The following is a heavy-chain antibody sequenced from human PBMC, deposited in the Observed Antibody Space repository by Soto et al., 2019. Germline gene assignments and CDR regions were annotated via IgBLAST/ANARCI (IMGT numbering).Heavy chain of an antibody. Sequence: GASVKVSCKASGGTFSSYAISWVRQAPGQGLEWMGGIIPIFGTANYAQKFQGRVTITADESTSTAYMELSSLRSEDTAVYYCARGTSGYLSHYYGMDVWGQGTTVTVS. CDR2: IIPIFGTA. CDR1: GGTFSSYA. V-gene: IGHV1-69*13. J-gene: IGHJ6*02. CDR3: ARGTSGYLSHYYGMDV. D-gene: IGHD5-12*01.